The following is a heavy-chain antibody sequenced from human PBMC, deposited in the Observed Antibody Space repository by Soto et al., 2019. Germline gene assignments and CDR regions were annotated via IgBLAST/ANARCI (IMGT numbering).Heavy chain of an antibody. CDR1: GDSVSRTSYY. D-gene: IGHD2-2*01. Sequence: QVQLQESGPGLVKPSETLSLICTVSGDSVSRTSYYWSWIRHPPGKGLEWIGYISYRGSTNYSPSLTRRVTISVATSKNQSCLRLTSVTAADTPVYYCASLYCTRTSCYVNPWGQGTLVSVSS. CDR3: ASLYCTRTSCYVNP. V-gene: IGHV4-61*01. J-gene: IGHJ5*02. CDR2: ISYRGST.